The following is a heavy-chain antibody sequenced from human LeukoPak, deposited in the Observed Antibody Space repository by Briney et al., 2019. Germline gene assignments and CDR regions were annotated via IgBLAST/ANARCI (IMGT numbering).Heavy chain of an antibody. CDR2: IYYSGST. V-gene: IGHV4-39*01. CDR1: GGSISSSSYY. J-gene: IGHJ3*02. CDR3: VRHTEYCSSTSCYPDAFDI. Sequence: SETLSLTCTVSGGSISSSSYYWGWIRQPPGKGLEWIGSIYYSGSTYYNPSLKSRVTISVDTSKNQFSLKLSSVTAADTAVYYCVRHTEYCSSTSCYPDAFDIWGQGTMVTVSS. D-gene: IGHD2-2*01.